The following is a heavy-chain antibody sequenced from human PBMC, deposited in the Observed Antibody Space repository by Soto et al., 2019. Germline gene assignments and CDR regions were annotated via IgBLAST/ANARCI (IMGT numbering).Heavy chain of an antibody. CDR1: GFTFSDYY. CDR3: ARVLSIAAAGKGYFDY. D-gene: IGHD6-13*01. Sequence: KSGGSLRLSCAASGFTFSDYYMSWIRQAPGKGLEWVSYISSSSSYTNYADSVKGRFTISRDNAKNSLYLQMNSLRAEDTAVYYCARVLSIAAAGKGYFDYWGQGTLVTVSS. CDR2: ISSSSSYT. J-gene: IGHJ4*02. V-gene: IGHV3-11*06.